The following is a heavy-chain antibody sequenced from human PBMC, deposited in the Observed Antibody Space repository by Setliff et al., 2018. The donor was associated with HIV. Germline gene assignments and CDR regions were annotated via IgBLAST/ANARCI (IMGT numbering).Heavy chain of an antibody. D-gene: IGHD6-13*01. CDR3: AKNLYSSRWSPLDY. CDR1: GFIFSSHG. V-gene: IGHV3-30*02. CDR2: IRYDESDK. J-gene: IGHJ4*02. Sequence: PGESLKISCAASGFIFSSHGMHWVRQAPGKGLEWVAFIRYDESDKQYADSVKGRFTISRDNSKNTLYLQMNSLRTEDTAVYYCAKNLYSSRWSPLDYWGQGTLVTVS.